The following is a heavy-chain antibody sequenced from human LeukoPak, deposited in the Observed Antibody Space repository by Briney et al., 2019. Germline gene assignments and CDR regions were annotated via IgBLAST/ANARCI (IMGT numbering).Heavy chain of an antibody. CDR1: GGSINSGSYY. V-gene: IGHV4-61*02. J-gene: IGHJ4*02. Sequence: PSETLSLTCTVSGGSINSGSYYWSWIRQPAGKGLEWIGRIYTSGNINTNYNPSLKSRVTISVDTSKNQFSLKLTSVTAADTAVYYCARDRGSYWGWFDYWGQGTLVTVSS. CDR2: IYTSGNINT. D-gene: IGHD2-8*02. CDR3: ARDRGSYWGWFDY.